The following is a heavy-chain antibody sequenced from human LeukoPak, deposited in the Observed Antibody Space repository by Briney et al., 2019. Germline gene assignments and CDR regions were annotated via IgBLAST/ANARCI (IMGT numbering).Heavy chain of an antibody. D-gene: IGHD6-19*01. CDR3: ARDHSSGRYYYYYYYMDV. Sequence: SVKVSCKASGGTFSSYAMSWVRQAPGQGLEWMGKIIPIFGTANYAQKFQGRVTITTDESTSTAYTELSSLRSEDTAVYYCARDHSSGRYYYYYYYMDVWGKGTTVTVSS. CDR2: IIPIFGTA. V-gene: IGHV1-69*05. J-gene: IGHJ6*03. CDR1: GGTFSSYA.